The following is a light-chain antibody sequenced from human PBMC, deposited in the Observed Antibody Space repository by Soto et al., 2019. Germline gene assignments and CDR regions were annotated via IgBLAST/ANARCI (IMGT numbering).Light chain of an antibody. Sequence: EIVMPQSPATLSVSPGERGTLSGSASQSVSSNLAWYQQKPGQAPRLLIYGASTRATGIPARFSGSGSGTEFTLTISSLQSEDFAVYYCQQYNNWPWTFGQGTKVDI. CDR3: QQYNNWPWT. V-gene: IGKV3-15*01. CDR1: QSVSSN. J-gene: IGKJ1*01. CDR2: GAS.